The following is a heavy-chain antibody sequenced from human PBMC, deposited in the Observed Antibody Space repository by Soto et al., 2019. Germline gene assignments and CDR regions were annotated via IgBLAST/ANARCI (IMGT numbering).Heavy chain of an antibody. CDR2: ISYDGSNK. V-gene: IGHV3-30-3*01. CDR1: GFTFSSYA. CDR3: ARDPCSGGSCYMHY. J-gene: IGHJ4*02. Sequence: QVQLVESGGGVVQPGRSQRLSCAASGFTFSSYAMHWVRQAPGKGLEWVAVISYDGSNKYYADSVKGRFTISRDNSKNTLYLQMNSLRAEDTAVYYCARDPCSGGSCYMHYWGQGTLVTVSS. D-gene: IGHD2-15*01.